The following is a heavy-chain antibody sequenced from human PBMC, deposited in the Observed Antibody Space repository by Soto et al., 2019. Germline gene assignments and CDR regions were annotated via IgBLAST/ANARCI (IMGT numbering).Heavy chain of an antibody. J-gene: IGHJ4*02. CDR2: ISYDGSNK. CDR1: GFTFSSYG. D-gene: IGHD6-13*01. Sequence: QVQLVESGGGVVQPGRSLRLSCAASGFTFSSYGMHWVRQAPGKGLEWVAVISYDGSNKYYADSVKGRFTISRDNSKNTLYLQMNSLRAEDTAVYYCAKDRPKGIAAPSFDYWGQGTLVTVSS. CDR3: AKDRPKGIAAPSFDY. V-gene: IGHV3-30*18.